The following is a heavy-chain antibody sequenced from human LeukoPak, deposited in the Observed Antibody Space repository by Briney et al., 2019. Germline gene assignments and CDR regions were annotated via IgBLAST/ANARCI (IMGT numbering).Heavy chain of an antibody. V-gene: IGHV3-33*01. CDR2: IRYDGSDK. Sequence: PGGSLRLSCAASGFTFSSFGMHWVRQAPGKGLEWVAVIRYDGSDKYSADSVKGRFTISRDNSKNTLYLQMNSLRAEDTAVYYCASAPYGSGTFLDYWGREPWSPSPQ. CDR1: GFTFSSFG. D-gene: IGHD3-10*01. CDR3: ASAPYGSGTFLDY. J-gene: IGHJ4*02.